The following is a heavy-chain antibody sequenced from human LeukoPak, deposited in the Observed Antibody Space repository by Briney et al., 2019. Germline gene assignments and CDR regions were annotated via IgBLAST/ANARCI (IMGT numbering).Heavy chain of an antibody. V-gene: IGHV4-59*01. CDR2: IYYSGST. J-gene: IGHJ6*02. Sequence: SETLSLTCTVPGGSISSYYWSWIRQPPGKGLEWIGYIYYSGSTNYNPSLKSRVTISVDTSKNQFSLKLSSVTAADTAVYYCARGPPVLRYFDWLSEWPNNNYGMDVWGQGTTVTVSS. CDR1: GGSISSYY. CDR3: ARGPPVLRYFDWLSEWPNNNYGMDV. D-gene: IGHD3-9*01.